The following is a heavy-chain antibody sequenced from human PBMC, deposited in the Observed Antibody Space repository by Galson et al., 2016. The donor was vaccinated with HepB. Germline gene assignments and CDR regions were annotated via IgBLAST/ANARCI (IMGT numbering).Heavy chain of an antibody. CDR3: AREVTVAGNLDS. CDR2: TYYTSYWYY. D-gene: IGHD6-19*01. J-gene: IGHJ4*02. Sequence: CAISGDSVSSDSVGWNWIRQFPSRGLEWLGRTYYTSYWYYDYAVSVKSRITIKPDTSKNQFSLRLNSMTPEDTAVYYCAREVTVAGNLDSWGQGTLVTVSS. V-gene: IGHV6-1*01. CDR1: GDSVSSDSVG.